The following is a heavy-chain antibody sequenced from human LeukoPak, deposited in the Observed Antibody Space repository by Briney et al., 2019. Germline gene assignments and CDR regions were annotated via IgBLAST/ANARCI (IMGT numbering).Heavy chain of an antibody. CDR2: IIPIFGTA. CDR1: GGTFSSYA. Sequence: WASVKVSCKASGGTFSSYAISWVRQAPGQGLEWMGGIIPIFGTANYAQKFQGRVTITADESTSTAYMELSSLRSEDTAVYYCARGRWSGPFDYWGQGTLVTVSS. J-gene: IGHJ4*02. D-gene: IGHD2-15*01. CDR3: ARGRWSGPFDY. V-gene: IGHV1-69*13.